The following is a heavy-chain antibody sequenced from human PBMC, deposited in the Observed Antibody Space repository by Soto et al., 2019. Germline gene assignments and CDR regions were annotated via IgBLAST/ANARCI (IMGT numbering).Heavy chain of an antibody. D-gene: IGHD3-3*01. CDR2: ISAYNGNT. Sequence: QVQLVQSGAEVKKPGASVKVSCKASGYTFTSYGISWVRQAPGQGLEWMGWISAYNGNTNYAQKLQGRVTMTTDTSTSTAYMELRSLRSDDKAVYYCARDRYTDFWSGYTYNWFDPWGQGTLVTVSS. V-gene: IGHV1-18*01. J-gene: IGHJ5*02. CDR1: GYTFTSYG. CDR3: ARDRYTDFWSGYTYNWFDP.